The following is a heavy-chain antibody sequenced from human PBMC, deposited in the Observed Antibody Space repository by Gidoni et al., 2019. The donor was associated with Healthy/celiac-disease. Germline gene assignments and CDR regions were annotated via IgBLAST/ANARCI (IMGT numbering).Heavy chain of an antibody. Sequence: VQLVESGGGLVEHGGSLRLSCAASGFTFGDYYMSWIRQAPGKGLEWVSYISSSGSTIYYADYGKGRFTISRDNAKNSLYLQMNSLRAEDTAVYYCASPGDSGHTYYFDYWGQGTLVTVSS. D-gene: IGHD5-12*01. CDR2: ISSSGSTI. CDR1: GFTFGDYY. CDR3: ASPGDSGHTYYFDY. V-gene: IGHV3-11*01. J-gene: IGHJ4*02.